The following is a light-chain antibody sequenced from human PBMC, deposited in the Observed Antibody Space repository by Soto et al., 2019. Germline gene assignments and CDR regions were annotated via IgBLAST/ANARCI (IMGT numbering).Light chain of an antibody. CDR2: DAS. CDR3: QQRYRWPPIT. Sequence: EFVLAQSPATLSLSPGERATLSCRTSESVFGYLAWYQHKPGQAPRLLIYDASNRATGVPARFSGSGSGTDFTLTISSLEPEDFAVYYCQQRYRWPPITFGQGTRLEIK. J-gene: IGKJ5*01. V-gene: IGKV3-11*01. CDR1: ESVFGY.